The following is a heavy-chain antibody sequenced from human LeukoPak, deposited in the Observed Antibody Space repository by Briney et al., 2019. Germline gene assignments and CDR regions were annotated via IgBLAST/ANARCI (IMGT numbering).Heavy chain of an antibody. Sequence: PSETLSLTCSVSGGYISSYYWSCIRQPAGKELEWIGRIYTSGSTNYNPSLKSRVTMSLDTSKNQGQFSLKLSSVTAADTAVYYCARDGSSSWYWFDPWGQGTLVTVSS. D-gene: IGHD6-13*01. V-gene: IGHV4-4*07. CDR1: GGYISSYY. CDR2: IYTSGST. J-gene: IGHJ5*02. CDR3: ARDGSSSWYWFDP.